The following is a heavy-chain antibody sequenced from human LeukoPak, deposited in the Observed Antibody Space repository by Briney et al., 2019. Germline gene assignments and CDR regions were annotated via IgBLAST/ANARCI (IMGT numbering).Heavy chain of an antibody. CDR1: GFTFDDYA. Sequence: GGSLRLSCAASGFTFDDYAMHWVRQAPGKGLEWVSLISGDGGSTYYADSVKGRFTISGDNSKNSLYLQMNSLRTEDTALYYYAQEPYYYDSSGYYYPDYWGQGTLVTVSS. J-gene: IGHJ4*02. CDR3: AQEPYYYDSSGYYYPDY. CDR2: ISGDGGST. V-gene: IGHV3-43*02. D-gene: IGHD3-22*01.